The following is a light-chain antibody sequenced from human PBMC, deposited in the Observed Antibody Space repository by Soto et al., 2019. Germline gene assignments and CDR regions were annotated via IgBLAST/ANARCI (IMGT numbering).Light chain of an antibody. CDR1: QSIRSGN. Sequence: EIVLTQSPGTLSLSPGQRATLSCRASQSIRSGNLAWYQQKPGQAPRLLIYGASSRATGIPDRFSGSGSGTDFTLTISRLEPEDFAVYYCQQYGSSITFGQGTRLEIK. V-gene: IGKV3-20*01. J-gene: IGKJ5*01. CDR3: QQYGSSIT. CDR2: GAS.